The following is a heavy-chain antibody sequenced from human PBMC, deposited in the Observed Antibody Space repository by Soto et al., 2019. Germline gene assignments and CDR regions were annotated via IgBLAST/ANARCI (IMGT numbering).Heavy chain of an antibody. D-gene: IGHD2-2*01. CDR2: IIPILGIA. CDR1: GGTFSSYT. J-gene: IGHJ5*02. CDR3: ARDRTLYNWFDP. Sequence: QVQLVQSGAEVKKPGSSVKVSCKASGGTFSSYTISWVRQAPGQGLEWMGRIIPILGIANYAQKFQGRVTIPADKSTSTADMELSSLRSEDTAVYYCARDRTLYNWFDPWGQGTLVTVSS. V-gene: IGHV1-69*08.